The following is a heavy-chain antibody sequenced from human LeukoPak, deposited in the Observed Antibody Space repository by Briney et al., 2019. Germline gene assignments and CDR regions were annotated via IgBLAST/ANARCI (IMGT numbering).Heavy chain of an antibody. Sequence: GESLKISCTTSGYSFSKYWIGWVRQTPGKGLEWMGFIYSDKSLIRYSPSFEGQVTISADNSISTAYLQWSSLKASDTAMYYCGRYGLSGNGYTSYFYYGMDFWGQGTAVTVSS. CDR3: GRYGLSGNGYTSYFYYGMDF. V-gene: IGHV5-51*01. D-gene: IGHD5-24*01. J-gene: IGHJ6*02. CDR2: IYSDKSLI. CDR1: GYSFSKYW.